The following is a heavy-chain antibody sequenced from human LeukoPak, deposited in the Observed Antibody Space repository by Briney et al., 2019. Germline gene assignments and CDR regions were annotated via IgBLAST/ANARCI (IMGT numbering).Heavy chain of an antibody. Sequence: GGSLRLSCAASGFTFSNYAIHWVRQAPGKGLEWVSAISGSGGSTYYADSVKGRFTISRDNSKNTVYLQMNSLRADDTAVYYCAKAPGGIVGYWGQGTLVTVSS. J-gene: IGHJ4*02. CDR3: AKAPGGIVGY. V-gene: IGHV3-23*01. D-gene: IGHD3-16*01. CDR1: GFTFSNYA. CDR2: ISGSGGST.